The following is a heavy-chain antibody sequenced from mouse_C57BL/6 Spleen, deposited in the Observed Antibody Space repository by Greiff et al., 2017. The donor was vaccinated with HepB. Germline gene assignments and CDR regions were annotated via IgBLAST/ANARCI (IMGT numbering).Heavy chain of an antibody. CDR3: ARRSYGRSPFAY. V-gene: IGHV3-6*01. CDR2: ISYDGSN. CDR1: GYSITSGYY. Sequence: VQLKESGPGLVKPSQSLSLTCSVTGYSITSGYYWYWIRQFPGNKLEWMGYISYDGSNNYNPSLKNRISITRDTSKNQFFLKLNSVTTEDTATYYYARRSYGRSPFAYWGQGTLVTVSA. J-gene: IGHJ3*01. D-gene: IGHD1-1*01.